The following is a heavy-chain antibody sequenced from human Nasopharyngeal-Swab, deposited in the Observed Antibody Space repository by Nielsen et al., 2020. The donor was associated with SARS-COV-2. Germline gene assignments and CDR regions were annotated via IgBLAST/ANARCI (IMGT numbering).Heavy chain of an antibody. Sequence: ASVKVSCKASGYTFTSYAMHWVRQAPGQRLDWMGWINAGNGNTKYSQKFQGRVTITRDTSASTAYMELSSLRSEDTAVYYCARGIAVAARGWFDPWGQGTLVTVSS. D-gene: IGHD6-19*01. CDR3: ARGIAVAARGWFDP. J-gene: IGHJ5*02. CDR1: GYTFTSYA. CDR2: INAGNGNT. V-gene: IGHV1-3*01.